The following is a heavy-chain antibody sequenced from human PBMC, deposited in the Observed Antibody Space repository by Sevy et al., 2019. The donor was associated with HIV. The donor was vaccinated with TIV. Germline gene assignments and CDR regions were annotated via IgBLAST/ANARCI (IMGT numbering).Heavy chain of an antibody. V-gene: IGHV3-49*04. CDR2: LKSDVYGGTV. J-gene: IGHJ4*02. CDR1: GFTFGDYC. CDR3: TRWKAAQSIFDY. Sequence: GGSLRLSCTASGFTFGDYCMSWVRQAPGKGLEWVAFLKSDVYGGTVDHAASVRGRFVILRDDSKTIAYLQMNDLKTEDTGVYYCTRWKAAQSIFDYWGQGALVIVSS. D-gene: IGHD6-13*01.